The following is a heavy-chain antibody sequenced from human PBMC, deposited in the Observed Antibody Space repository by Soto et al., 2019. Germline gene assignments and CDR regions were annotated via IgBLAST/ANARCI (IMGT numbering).Heavy chain of an antibody. CDR3: ARHGGYYFDY. Sequence: SETLSLTCAVYGGSCSGYYWSWIRQPPGKGLEWIGEIGHSGGTVYNPSLESRVTISGDSSNNQFSLKLNSVTAADTAVYYCARHGGYYFDYWGQGAPVTVSS. V-gene: IGHV4-34*01. CDR1: GGSCSGYY. D-gene: IGHD3-16*01. CDR2: IGHSGGT. J-gene: IGHJ4*02.